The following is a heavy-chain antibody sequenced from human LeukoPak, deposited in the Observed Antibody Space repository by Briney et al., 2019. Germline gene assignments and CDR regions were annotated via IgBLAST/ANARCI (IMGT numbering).Heavy chain of an antibody. CDR3: ATKGSTGQDYYYYMDV. J-gene: IGHJ6*03. D-gene: IGHD2-8*02. Sequence: ASVKVSCKVSGYTLTELSMHWVRQAPGKGLEWMGGFDPEGGETIYAQKFQGRVTMTEDTSTDTAYMELSSLRSEDTAVYYCATKGSTGQDYYYYMDVWGKGTTVTISS. V-gene: IGHV1-24*01. CDR1: GYTLTELS. CDR2: FDPEGGET.